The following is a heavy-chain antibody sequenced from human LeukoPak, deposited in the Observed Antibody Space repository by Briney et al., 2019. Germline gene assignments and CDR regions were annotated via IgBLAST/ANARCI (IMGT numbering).Heavy chain of an antibody. CDR1: GFTFSSYA. CDR2: ISYDGSNK. J-gene: IGHJ3*02. D-gene: IGHD4-23*01. Sequence: GGSLRLSCAASGFTFSSYAMHWVRQAPGKGLEWVAVISYDGSNKYYADSVKGRFTISRDNSKNTLYLQMNSLGAEDTAVYYCARERLRWQGGAFDIWGQGTMVTVSS. V-gene: IGHV3-30-3*01. CDR3: ARERLRWQGGAFDI.